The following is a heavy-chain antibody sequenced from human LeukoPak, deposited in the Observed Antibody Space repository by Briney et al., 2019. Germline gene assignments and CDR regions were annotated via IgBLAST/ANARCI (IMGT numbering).Heavy chain of an antibody. J-gene: IGHJ5*02. V-gene: IGHV7-4-1*02. Sequence: ASVKVSCKASGGTFSSYAISWVRQAPGQGLEWMGWINTNTGNPTYAQGFTGRFVFSLDTSVSTAYLQISSLKAEDTAVYYCARDDYDILTGYYMTPYNWFDPWGQGTLVTVSS. CDR2: INTNTGNP. CDR1: GGTFSSYA. CDR3: ARDDYDILTGYYMTPYNWFDP. D-gene: IGHD3-9*01.